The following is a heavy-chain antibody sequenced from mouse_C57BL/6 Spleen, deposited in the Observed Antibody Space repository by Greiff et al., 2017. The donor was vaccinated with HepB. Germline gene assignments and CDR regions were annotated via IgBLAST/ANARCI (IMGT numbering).Heavy chain of an antibody. CDR2: IYPGDGDT. J-gene: IGHJ2*01. D-gene: IGHD1-1*01. CDR1: GYAFSSSW. V-gene: IGHV1-82*01. CDR3: ARSGPFTTGDY. Sequence: QVHVKQSGPELVKPGASVKISCKASGYAFSSSWMNWVKQRPGKGLEWIGRIYPGDGDTNYNGKFKGKATLTADKSSSTAYMQLSSLTSEDSAVYFGARSGPFTTGDYWGQGTTLTVSS.